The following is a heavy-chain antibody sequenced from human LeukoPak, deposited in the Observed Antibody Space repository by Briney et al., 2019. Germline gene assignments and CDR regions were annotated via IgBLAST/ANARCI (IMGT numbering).Heavy chain of an antibody. CDR3: ARRGPGGRAFDI. D-gene: IGHD3-10*01. CDR2: IYTSGST. V-gene: IGHV4-61*02. CDR1: GGSISSGSYY. J-gene: IGHJ3*02. Sequence: PSQTLSLTCTVSGGSISSGSYYWSWIRQPAGKGLEWIGRIYTSGSTNYNPSLKSRVTISVDTSKNQFSLRLKSMTAADTAVYYCARRGPGGRAFDIWGQGTMVPVSS.